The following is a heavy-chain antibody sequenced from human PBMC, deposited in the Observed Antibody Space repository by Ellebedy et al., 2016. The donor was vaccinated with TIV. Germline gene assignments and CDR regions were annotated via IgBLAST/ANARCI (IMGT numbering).Heavy chain of an antibody. J-gene: IGHJ4*02. D-gene: IGHD3-16*01. CDR3: AREGDLGADY. CDR1: GYTFTGSP. V-gene: IGHV1-46*01. CDR2: INPSGGST. Sequence: ASVKVSCKASGYTFTGSPINWVRQAPGQGLEWMGIINPSGGSTSYAEKFQGRITMTRDTSTRTVYMELSILRSEDTAMYSCAREGDLGADYWGQGTLVTVSS.